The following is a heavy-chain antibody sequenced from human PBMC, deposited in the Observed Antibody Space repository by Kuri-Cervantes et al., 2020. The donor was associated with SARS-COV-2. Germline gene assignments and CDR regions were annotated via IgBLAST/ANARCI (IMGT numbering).Heavy chain of an antibody. J-gene: IGHJ6*02. CDR1: GGSISSGGYY. CDR3: AREGRDFWRGLDV. V-gene: IGHV4-31*02. CDR2: IYYSGST. D-gene: IGHD3-3*01. Sequence: SCTVSGGSISSGGYYWSWIRQHPGKGLEWIGYIYYSGSTYYNPSLKSRVTISVDTSKNQFSLKLSSVTAADTAMYYCAREGRDFWRGLDVWGQGTTVTVSS.